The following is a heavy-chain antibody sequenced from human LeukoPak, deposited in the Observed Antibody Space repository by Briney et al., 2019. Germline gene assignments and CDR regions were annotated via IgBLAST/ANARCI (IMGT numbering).Heavy chain of an antibody. V-gene: IGHV3-7*01. CDR1: GFAFNYAW. J-gene: IGHJ6*03. CDR3: AREGIEVRGVLHYYYYYYMDV. D-gene: IGHD3-10*01. Sequence: PGGSLRLSCAASGFAFNYAWVSWVRQAPGKGLEWVANIKQDGSEKYYVDSVKGRLTISRDNAKNSLYLQMNSLRAEDTAVYYCAREGIEVRGVLHYYYYYYMDVWGKGTTVTVSS. CDR2: IKQDGSEK.